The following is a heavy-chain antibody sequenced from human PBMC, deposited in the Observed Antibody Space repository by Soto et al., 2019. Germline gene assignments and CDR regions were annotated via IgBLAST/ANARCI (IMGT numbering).Heavy chain of an antibody. CDR1: GGSISSGGYY. Sequence: SETLSLTCTVSGGSISSGGYYWSWIRQHPGKGLEWIGYIYYSGSTYYNPSLKSRVTISVDTSKNQFSLKLSSVTAADTAVYYCARTHRNYYDSSGYIDYWGQGTLVTVSS. J-gene: IGHJ4*02. CDR2: IYYSGST. CDR3: ARTHRNYYDSSGYIDY. D-gene: IGHD3-22*01. V-gene: IGHV4-31*03.